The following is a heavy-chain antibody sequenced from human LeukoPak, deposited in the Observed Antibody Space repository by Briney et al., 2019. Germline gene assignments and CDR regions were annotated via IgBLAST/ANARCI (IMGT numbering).Heavy chain of an antibody. CDR1: GYTFTSYD. CDR2: INPNSGGT. D-gene: IGHD3-10*01. Sequence: ASVKVSCKASGYTFTSYDINWVRQATGQGLEWMGWINPNSGGTNYAQRFQGMVTMTRDTSISTAYMDLGSLTSDDTATYFCSVWFGEFAHWGQGTLVTVSS. V-gene: IGHV1-2*02. J-gene: IGHJ4*02. CDR3: SVWFGEFAH.